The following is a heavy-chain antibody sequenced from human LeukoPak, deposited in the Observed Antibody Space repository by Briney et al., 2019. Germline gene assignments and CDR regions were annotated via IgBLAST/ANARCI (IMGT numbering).Heavy chain of an antibody. J-gene: IGHJ3*01. V-gene: IGHV3-23*01. CDR1: GFTFSAYA. CDR3: GKDPNGDYVGAFDF. CDR2: IRGTGGTT. D-gene: IGHD4-17*01. Sequence: PGGSLRLSCAASGFTFSAYALIWVRQAPGKGLEWISAIRGTGGTTYYADSVKGRGTISRDNYRNTVYLQMNSLRAEDTALYFCGKDPNGDYVGAFDFWGPGAMVTVSS.